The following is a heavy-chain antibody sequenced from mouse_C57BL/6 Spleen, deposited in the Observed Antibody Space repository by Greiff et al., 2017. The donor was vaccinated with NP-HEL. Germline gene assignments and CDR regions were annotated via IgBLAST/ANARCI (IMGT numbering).Heavy chain of an antibody. J-gene: IGHJ2*01. D-gene: IGHD4-1*01. CDR1: GFTFSDYY. CDR3: ARDPGTRNFDY. CDR2: INYDGSST. Sequence: EVQLVESEGGLVQPGSSMKLSCTASGFTFSDYYMAWVRQVPEKGLEWVANINYDGSSTYYLDSLKSRFIISRDNAKNILYLQMSSLKSEDTATYYCARDPGTRNFDYWGQGTTLTVSS. V-gene: IGHV5-16*01.